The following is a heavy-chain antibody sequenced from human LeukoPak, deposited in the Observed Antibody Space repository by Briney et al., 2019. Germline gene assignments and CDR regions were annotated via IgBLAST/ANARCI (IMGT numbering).Heavy chain of an antibody. CDR3: ARMVARIGY. V-gene: IGHV3-48*03. CDR2: ISSSGSTI. CDR1: GFTFSCYE. Sequence: GGSLRLSCAASGFTFSCYEMNWVRQAPGKGLEWVSHISSSGSTIYYTDSVKGRFTISRDNSKNLLYLQMNSLRAEDTAIYYCARMVARIGYWGQGTLVTVSS. J-gene: IGHJ4*02. D-gene: IGHD2-15*01.